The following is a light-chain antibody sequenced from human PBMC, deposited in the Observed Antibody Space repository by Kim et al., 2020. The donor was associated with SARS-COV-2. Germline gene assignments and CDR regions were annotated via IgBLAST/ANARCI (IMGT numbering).Light chain of an antibody. Sequence: RVHSSGAGTRSNIGAGYDLHWYQQLPGTAPKLLIYGNSNRPSGVPDRFSGSKSGTSASLAITGLQAEDEADYYCQSYDSSLSGSVFGGGTQLTVL. J-gene: IGLJ2*01. CDR3: QSYDSSLSGSV. CDR1: RSNIGAGYD. CDR2: GNS. V-gene: IGLV1-40*01.